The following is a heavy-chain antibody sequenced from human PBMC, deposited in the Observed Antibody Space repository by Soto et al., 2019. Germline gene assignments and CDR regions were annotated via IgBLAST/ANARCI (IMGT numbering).Heavy chain of an antibody. D-gene: IGHD6-6*01. CDR3: VKDETSPRPFDS. Sequence: QVQLVESGGGVVQPGRSLRLSCATSGFTFSSHGIHWVRQDPNKGLEWVAVISYDGSNKYYADSVKGRFTISRDNSKNTLYLQMDSLRAEDTAVYYCVKDETSPRPFDSWGQGTLVTVSS. J-gene: IGHJ4*02. CDR1: GFTFSSHG. CDR2: ISYDGSNK. V-gene: IGHV3-30*18.